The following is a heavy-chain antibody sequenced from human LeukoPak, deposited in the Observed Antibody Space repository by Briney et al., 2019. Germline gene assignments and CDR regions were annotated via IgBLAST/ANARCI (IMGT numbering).Heavy chain of an antibody. CDR2: INPSGGST. V-gene: IGHV1-46*01. D-gene: IGHD3-22*01. CDR3: ARGTYYSDRSGYLAVDY. Sequence: ASVKVSCKASGYTFTSYYMHWVRQAPGQGLEWMGIINPSGGSTSYAQKFQGRVTMTRDTSTSTVYMELSSLRSEDTAVYYCARGTYYSDRSGYLAVDYWGQGTLVTVSS. CDR1: GYTFTSYY. J-gene: IGHJ4*02.